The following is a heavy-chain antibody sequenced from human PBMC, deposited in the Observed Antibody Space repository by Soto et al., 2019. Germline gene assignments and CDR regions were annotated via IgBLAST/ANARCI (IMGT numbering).Heavy chain of an antibody. CDR2: IYQSGTT. CDR1: GYSISRGFY. D-gene: IGHD3-10*01. J-gene: IGHJ5*02. CDR3: ARSSLRGVFDP. Sequence: SETLSLTCGVSGYSISRGFYWDWIRQPPGKGLEWIGRIYQSGTTSYNPSLKSRVTISVDTSKNQFYLKVNSVTAADTAVYYCARSSLRGVFDPWGQGTLVTSPQ. V-gene: IGHV4-38-2*01.